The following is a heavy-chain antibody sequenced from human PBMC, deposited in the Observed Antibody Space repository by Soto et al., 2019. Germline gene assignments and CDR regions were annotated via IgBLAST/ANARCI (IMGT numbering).Heavy chain of an antibody. J-gene: IGHJ4*02. CDR2: IYYSGST. Sequence: SETLSLTCTVSGGSISSGGYYWSWIRQHPGKGLEWIGYIYYSGSTYHNPSLRSRVTISEDTSKNQFSLKLSSVTAADSAVYYCARASGKYCSSTTCYTPYYFDYWGQGTLVT. V-gene: IGHV4-31*03. D-gene: IGHD2-2*01. CDR1: GGSISSGGYY. CDR3: ARASGKYCSSTTCYTPYYFDY.